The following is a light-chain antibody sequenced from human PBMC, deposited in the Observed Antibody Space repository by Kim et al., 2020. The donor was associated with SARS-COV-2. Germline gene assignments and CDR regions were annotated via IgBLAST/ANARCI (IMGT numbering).Light chain of an antibody. CDR3: QQYNSHSRT. CDR2: KAS. V-gene: IGKV1-5*03. Sequence: DIQMTQSPSTLSASVGDTVTITCRASQSIGSWLAWYQQKPGKAPKLLISKASSLESGVQSRFSGSGSGTEFTLTISSLQPDDFATYYCQQYNSHSRTFGQGTKVDIK. CDR1: QSIGSW. J-gene: IGKJ1*01.